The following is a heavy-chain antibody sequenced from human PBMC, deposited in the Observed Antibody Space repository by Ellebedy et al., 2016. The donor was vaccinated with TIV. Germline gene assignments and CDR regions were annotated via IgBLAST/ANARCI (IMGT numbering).Heavy chain of an antibody. CDR2: ISPDGRGT. CDR1: EFTFSSYW. CDR3: ATGPYSYGWGY. J-gene: IGHJ4*02. D-gene: IGHD5-18*01. Sequence: GESLKISCAASEFTFSSYWIHWVRQTPGTGLVWVSRISPDGRGTSYADSVKGRFTISRDNAKNTMYLQMNSLRAEDTAVYYCATGPYSYGWGYWGQGTLVTVSS. V-gene: IGHV3-74*01.